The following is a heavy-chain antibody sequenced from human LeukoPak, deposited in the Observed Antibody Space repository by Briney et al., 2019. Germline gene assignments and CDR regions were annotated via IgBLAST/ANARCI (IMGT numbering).Heavy chain of an antibody. CDR2: IYYSGST. J-gene: IGHJ4*02. CDR3: ARGGGLLTGPSSSFDY. D-gene: IGHD3-9*01. V-gene: IGHV4-31*03. Sequence: SQTLSLTCTVSGGSISSGGYYWSWIRQHPGKSLEWIGYIYYSGSTYYNPSLKSRVTISVDTSKNQFSLKLSSVTAADTAVYYCARGGGLLTGPSSSFDYWGQGTLVTVSS. CDR1: GGSISSGGYY.